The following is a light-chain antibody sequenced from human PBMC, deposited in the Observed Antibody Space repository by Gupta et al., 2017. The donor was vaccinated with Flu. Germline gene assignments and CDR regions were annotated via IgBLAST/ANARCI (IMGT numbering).Light chain of an antibody. Sequence: DIQMTQSPSSLSASVGDRVTITCRASQSISNFLNWYQQQPRNAPKLLIYAASNLQSGVPSRFSGSGSGTDFTLTITRLQPEDFATYYCQQRYSSPWTFGQGTTVEIK. CDR1: QSISNF. J-gene: IGKJ1*01. CDR2: AAS. V-gene: IGKV1-39*01. CDR3: QQRYSSPWT.